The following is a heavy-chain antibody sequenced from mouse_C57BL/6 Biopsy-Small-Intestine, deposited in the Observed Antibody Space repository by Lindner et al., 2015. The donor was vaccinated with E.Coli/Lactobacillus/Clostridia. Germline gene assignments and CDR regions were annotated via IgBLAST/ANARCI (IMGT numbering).Heavy chain of an antibody. CDR3: ARDDAIAARDFNY. Sequence: SVKVSCKASGYTSTNYGISWVRQAPGQGLEWMGWISAYNGNTNYAQKVQGRVTMTTDTSTRTAYMDLRSLRSDDTAVYYCARDDAIAARDFNYWGQGTQVTVSS. CDR2: ISAYNGNT. CDR1: GYTSTNYG. D-gene: IGHD3-1*01. J-gene: IGHJ4*01. V-gene: IGHV1S61*01.